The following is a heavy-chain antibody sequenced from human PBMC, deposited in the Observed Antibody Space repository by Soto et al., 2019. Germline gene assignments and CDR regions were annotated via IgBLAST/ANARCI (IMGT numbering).Heavy chain of an antibody. CDR2: ISYDGSNK. J-gene: IGHJ4*02. V-gene: IGHV3-30-3*01. D-gene: IGHD2-2*01. Sequence: QVQLVESGGGVVQPGGSLRLSCAASGFTFNNYAVHWVRQAPGKGLEWVAIISYDGSNKYYADSVKGRFTISRDNSKNTLYLPMNSLRAEDTAVYYCASQLLTIGSFDYWGQGTLVTVSS. CDR3: ASQLLTIGSFDY. CDR1: GFTFNNYA.